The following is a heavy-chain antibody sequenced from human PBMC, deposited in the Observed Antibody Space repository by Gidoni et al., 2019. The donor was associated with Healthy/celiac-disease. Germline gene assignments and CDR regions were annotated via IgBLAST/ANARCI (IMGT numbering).Heavy chain of an antibody. D-gene: IGHD3-22*01. J-gene: IGHJ6*02. V-gene: IGHV3-33*01. CDR3: ARDEPYNYYDTYYGMDV. CDR1: GFTFSSYG. CDR2: IWYDGSNK. Sequence: QVQLVESGGGVVQPGRSLRLSCAASGFTFSSYGMHWVRQAPGKGLEWVAVIWYDGSNKYYADSVKGRFTISRDNSKNTLYLQMNSLRAEDTAVYYCARDEPYNYYDTYYGMDVWGQGTTVTVSS.